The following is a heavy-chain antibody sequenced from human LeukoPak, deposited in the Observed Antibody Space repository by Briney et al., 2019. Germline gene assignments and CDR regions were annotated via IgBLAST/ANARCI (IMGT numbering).Heavy chain of an antibody. J-gene: IGHJ6*02. V-gene: IGHV3-30*18. CDR3: AKGVVAATNAAYYGMDV. D-gene: IGHD2-15*01. CDR2: ISYDESDK. Sequence: PGRSLRLSCAASGFTFSNYGMHGVRQAPGKGLEWVAVISYDESDKYYADSVKGRFTISRGNSKNTLYLQMNSLRPEDTAVYYCAKGVVAATNAAYYGMDVWGQGTTVTVSS. CDR1: GFTFSNYG.